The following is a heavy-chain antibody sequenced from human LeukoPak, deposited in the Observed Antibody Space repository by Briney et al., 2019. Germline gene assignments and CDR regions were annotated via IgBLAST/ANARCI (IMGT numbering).Heavy chain of an antibody. CDR3: AREGEGYYDAFDI. CDR2: IWFDGSNK. CDR1: GFTFSNYG. D-gene: IGHD3-16*01. Sequence: GGSLRLSCTASGFTFSNYGMHWVRKAPGKGLEWVAIIWFDGSNKYYADSVKGRFTISRDNSKNTLYLQMNSLRAEDTAVYYCAREGEGYYDAFDIWGQGTMVTVSS. J-gene: IGHJ3*02. V-gene: IGHV3-33*01.